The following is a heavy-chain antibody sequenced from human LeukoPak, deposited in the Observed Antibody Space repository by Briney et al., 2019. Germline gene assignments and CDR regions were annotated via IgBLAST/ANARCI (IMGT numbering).Heavy chain of an antibody. CDR2: INHSGST. D-gene: IGHD3-22*01. Sequence: SETLSLTCAVYGGSFSGYYWSWIRQPPGKGLEWIGEINHSGSTNYNPSLKSRVTISVDTSKNQFSLKLSSVTAADTAVYYCASRDCYDSSGYYGDYWGQGTLVTVSS. J-gene: IGHJ4*02. CDR1: GGSFSGYY. V-gene: IGHV4-34*01. CDR3: ASRDCYDSSGYYGDY.